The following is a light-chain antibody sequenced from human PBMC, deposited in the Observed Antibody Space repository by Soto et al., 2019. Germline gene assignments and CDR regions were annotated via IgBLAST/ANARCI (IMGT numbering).Light chain of an antibody. CDR1: SNAVANNKF. CDR3: CSFVVTGTYL. V-gene: IGLV2-23*01. Sequence: SVLTQPASVSESPGQSITLSCTGASNAVANNKFVSWYPQRPSKGPKLLIYDDTKRPPGVSNRFSHSKSGNTASLPISGLQSDDEAAYYCCSFVVTGTYLFGSGTKVTVL. CDR2: DDT. J-gene: IGLJ1*01.